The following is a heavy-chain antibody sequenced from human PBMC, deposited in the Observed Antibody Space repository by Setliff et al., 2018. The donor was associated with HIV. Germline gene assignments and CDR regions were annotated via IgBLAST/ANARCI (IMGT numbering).Heavy chain of an antibody. Sequence: ASVKVSCKASGYTFISNDINWVRQTTGQGLEWMGWMSPNSGDTGYAQNFQGRVTMTRDTSMNTAYMELSNLRFEDTAVYYCARDAPRNTEAAPGYWGQGTLVTVSS. V-gene: IGHV1-8*01. D-gene: IGHD6-6*01. J-gene: IGHJ4*02. CDR1: GYTFISND. CDR3: ARDAPRNTEAAPGY. CDR2: MSPNSGDT.